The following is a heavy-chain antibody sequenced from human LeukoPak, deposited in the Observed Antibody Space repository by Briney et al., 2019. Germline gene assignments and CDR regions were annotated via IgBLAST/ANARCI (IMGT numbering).Heavy chain of an antibody. CDR3: AKNFDL. J-gene: IGHJ2*01. CDR2: INQSGST. Sequence: PSETLSLTCAVPGGSVSVDYWGWIRQPPGQGLEWIGDINQSGSTNYNPSFKSRVTISVDTSKNQFAEKLPSVTAADTAVYYCAKNFDLWGRGTLVTVSS. D-gene: IGHD2/OR15-2a*01. CDR1: GGSVSVDY. V-gene: IGHV4-34*01.